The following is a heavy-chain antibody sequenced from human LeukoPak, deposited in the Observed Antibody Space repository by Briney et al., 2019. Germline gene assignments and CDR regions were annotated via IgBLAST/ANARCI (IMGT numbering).Heavy chain of an antibody. V-gene: IGHV4-34*01. CDR1: GGSFSGYY. CDR3: ARVAPTGGPKSYFDY. J-gene: IGHJ4*02. Sequence: SETLSLTCAVYGGSFSGYYWSWIRQPPGKGLERIGEINHSGSTNYNPSLKSRVTISVDTSKNQFSLKLSSVTAADTAVYYCARVAPTGGPKSYFDYWGQGTLVTVSS. CDR2: INHSGST. D-gene: IGHD7-27*01.